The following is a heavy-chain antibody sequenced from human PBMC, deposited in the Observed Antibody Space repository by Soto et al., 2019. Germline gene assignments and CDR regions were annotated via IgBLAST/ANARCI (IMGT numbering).Heavy chain of an antibody. Sequence: QVQQVLSGAEVKKPGSSVKVSCKASGGTFNRYTFMWVRQAPGQGLEWVGSIIPILDLTKFAQKFQDRVTIIADKPSSTDYMELTSLKYEDTAVYFCVGGVAWVIGDWGQGTLITVSS. D-gene: IGHD3-10*01. CDR2: IIPILDLT. CDR3: VGGVAWVIGD. J-gene: IGHJ4*02. CDR1: GGTFNRYT. V-gene: IGHV1-69*02.